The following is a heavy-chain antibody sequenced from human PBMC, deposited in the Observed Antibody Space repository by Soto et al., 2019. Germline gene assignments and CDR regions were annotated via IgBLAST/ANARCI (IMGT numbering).Heavy chain of an antibody. D-gene: IGHD2-15*01. V-gene: IGHV3-21*01. Sequence: GGSLRLSCAASGFTFSSYSMNWVRQAPGKGLEWVSSISSSSSYIYYADSVKGRFTISRDNAKNSLYLQMNSLRAEDTAVYYCARATRLPYCSGGSCYGRYYGMDVWGQGTTVTVSS. CDR1: GFTFSSYS. CDR3: ARATRLPYCSGGSCYGRYYGMDV. CDR2: ISSSSSYI. J-gene: IGHJ6*02.